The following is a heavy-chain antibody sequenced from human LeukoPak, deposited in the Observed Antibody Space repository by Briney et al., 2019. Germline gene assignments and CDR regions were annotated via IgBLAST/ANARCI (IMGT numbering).Heavy chain of an antibody. V-gene: IGHV4-59*01. Sequence: SETLSLTCTVSGGSISSYYWSWIRQPPGKGLEWIGYIYYSGSTNYNPSLKGRVTISVDTSKNQFSLKLSSVTAADTAVYYCARGYDFWSGYYPPYFDYWGQGTLVTVSS. CDR1: GGSISSYY. CDR3: ARGYDFWSGYYPPYFDY. D-gene: IGHD3-3*01. CDR2: IYYSGST. J-gene: IGHJ4*02.